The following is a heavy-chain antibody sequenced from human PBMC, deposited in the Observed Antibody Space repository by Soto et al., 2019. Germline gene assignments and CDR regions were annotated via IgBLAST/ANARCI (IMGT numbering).Heavy chain of an antibody. CDR1: GYTLTGYY. CDR2: INPNSGGT. CDR3: AREGNYDFWSGYYKTAFDI. Sequence: ASVKVSCKASGYTLTGYYMHWVRQAPGQGLEWMGWINPNSGGTNYAQKFQGWVTMTRDTSISTAYMELSRLRSDDTAVYYCAREGNYDFWSGYYKTAFDIWGQGTMVTVSS. V-gene: IGHV1-2*04. J-gene: IGHJ3*02. D-gene: IGHD3-3*01.